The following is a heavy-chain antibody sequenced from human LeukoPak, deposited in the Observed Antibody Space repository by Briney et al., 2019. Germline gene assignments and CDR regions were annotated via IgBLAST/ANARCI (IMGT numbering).Heavy chain of an antibody. J-gene: IGHJ4*02. V-gene: IGHV5-51*01. CDR3: ARRLYGGRSLVYFDH. CDR2: IYPGDSDT. CDR1: GYSFTTYW. Sequence: GESLKISCKGSGYSFTTYWIAWVRQMPGKGLEWMGIIYPGDSDTRYSPSFQGQVTISADKSISTAYLQWSSLKASDTAIYYCARRLYGGRSLVYFDHWGRGTQVTVSS. D-gene: IGHD4-23*01.